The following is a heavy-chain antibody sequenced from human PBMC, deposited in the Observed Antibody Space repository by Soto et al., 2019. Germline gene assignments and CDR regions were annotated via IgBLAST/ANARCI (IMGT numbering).Heavy chain of an antibody. D-gene: IGHD6-13*01. J-gene: IGHJ4*02. CDR2: IIPIFGTA. CDR3: ARGPDSSSPTDY. CDR1: GGTFSSYA. V-gene: IGHV1-69*13. Sequence: SVKVSCKASGGTFSSYAISWVRQAPGQGLEWMGGIIPIFGTANYAQKFQGRVTITADESTSTAYMELSSLRSEDTAVYYCARGPDSSSPTDYWGQGTLVTVSS.